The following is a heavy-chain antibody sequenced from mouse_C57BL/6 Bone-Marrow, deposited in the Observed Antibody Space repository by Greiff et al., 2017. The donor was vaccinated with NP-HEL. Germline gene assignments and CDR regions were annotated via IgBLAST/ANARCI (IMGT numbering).Heavy chain of an antibody. V-gene: IGHV1-69*01. D-gene: IGHD1-1*01. Sequence: VQLQQPGAELVMPGASVKLSCKASGYTFTSYWMHWVKQRPGQGLEWLGEIDPSDSYTNYNQKFKGKSTLTVDKSSSTAYMQLSSLTSEDSAVYYCAREGHYYGSSYWYFDVWGTGTTVTVSS. CDR1: GYTFTSYW. CDR3: AREGHYYGSSYWYFDV. CDR2: IDPSDSYT. J-gene: IGHJ1*03.